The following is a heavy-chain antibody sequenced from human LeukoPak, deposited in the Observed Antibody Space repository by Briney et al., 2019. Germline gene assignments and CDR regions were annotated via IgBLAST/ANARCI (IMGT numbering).Heavy chain of an antibody. CDR3: ARRGYVKGHDY. V-gene: IGHV4-30-4*07. CDR2: IYSSGRS. Sequence: QPLETLSLTCAVSGDSISSGGYSWSWVRQPPGKGLEWIGYIYSSGRSYYNPSLQSRVTISVDTSKNEFSLKVTSVTAADTAVYYCARRGYVKGHDYWGQGTLVTVSS. J-gene: IGHJ4*02. D-gene: IGHD5-12*01. CDR1: GDSISSGGYS.